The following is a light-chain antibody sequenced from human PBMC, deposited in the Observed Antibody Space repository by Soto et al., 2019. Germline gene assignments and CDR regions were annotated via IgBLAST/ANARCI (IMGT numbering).Light chain of an antibody. CDR1: RSDVGAYNY. CDR2: EVT. V-gene: IGLV2-14*01. Sequence: QSVLTQPASVSGSPGQSIAISCTGTRSDVGAYNYVSWYQQHPGKAPKLMISEVTNRPSGVSDRFSGSKCGNTASLTISGLQAEDEADYYCSSFTSRFTFVFGTGTKVTVL. J-gene: IGLJ1*01. CDR3: SSFTSRFTFV.